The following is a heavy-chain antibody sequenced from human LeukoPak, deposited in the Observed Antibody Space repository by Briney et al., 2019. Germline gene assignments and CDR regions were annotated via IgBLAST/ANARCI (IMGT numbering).Heavy chain of an antibody. CDR3: ARLFTRAWEYRYGMDV. Sequence: SETLSLTCTVSGGSIRTDGSYWAWIRQPPGKGLEWIGSIYIDGITHYNSSLQSRVTLSIDTSKNQFSLKLTSVPAADTAVFYCARLFTRAWEYRYGMDVWGQGTAVTVSS. D-gene: IGHD1-26*01. V-gene: IGHV4-39*01. CDR1: GGSIRTDGSY. CDR2: IYIDGIT. J-gene: IGHJ6*02.